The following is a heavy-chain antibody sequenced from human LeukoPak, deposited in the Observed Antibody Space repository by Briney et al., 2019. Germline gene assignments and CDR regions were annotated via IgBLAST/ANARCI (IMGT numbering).Heavy chain of an antibody. D-gene: IGHD6-19*01. V-gene: IGHV3-13*01. Sequence: PGGSLRLSCAASGFTFIDYDMHWVRHVIGKGLEWVSAIGIRGDTHYSGSLKGRFTISRENAESSLYLQMNSLRAEDTAVYYCARGGIQVSGIDEFDYWGQGTLVTVSS. CDR1: GFTFIDYD. CDR2: IGIRGDT. CDR3: ARGGIQVSGIDEFDY. J-gene: IGHJ4*02.